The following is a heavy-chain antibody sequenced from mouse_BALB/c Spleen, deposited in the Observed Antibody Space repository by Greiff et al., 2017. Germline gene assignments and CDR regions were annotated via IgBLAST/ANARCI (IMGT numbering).Heavy chain of an antibody. CDR3: ARQGITTVY. CDR1: GFTFSSYA. J-gene: IGHJ2*01. CDR2: ISSGGSYT. D-gene: IGHD1-1*01. Sequence: EVMLVESGGGLVKPGGSLKLSCAASGFTFSSYAMSWVRQTPEKRLEWVATISSGGSYTYYPDSVKGRFTISRDNAKNTLYLQMSSLRSEDTAMYYCARQGITTVYWGQGTTLTVSS. V-gene: IGHV5-9-3*01.